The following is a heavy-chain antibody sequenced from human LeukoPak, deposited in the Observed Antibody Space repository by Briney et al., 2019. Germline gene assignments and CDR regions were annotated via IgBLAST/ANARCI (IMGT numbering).Heavy chain of an antibody. D-gene: IGHD2-2*02. CDR1: GFTFSTYG. CDR3: ASIVVVPAAINISWKSDAFDI. Sequence: GSLRLSXXXSGFTFSTYGMSWVRQAPGKGLEWVAVISYDGSNRYYADSVKGRFTISRDNSKNTVYLQMNSLRAEDTAVYYCASIVVVPAAINISWKSDAFDIWGLGTMVTVSS. CDR2: ISYDGSNR. J-gene: IGHJ3*02. V-gene: IGHV3-30*03.